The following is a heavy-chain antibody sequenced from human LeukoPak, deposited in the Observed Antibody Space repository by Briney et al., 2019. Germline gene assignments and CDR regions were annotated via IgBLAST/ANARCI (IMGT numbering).Heavy chain of an antibody. J-gene: IGHJ4*02. CDR2: INPNSGGT. CDR3: ARAQYSSGWYPYYFDY. V-gene: IGHV1-2*02. CDR1: GYTFTGYY. D-gene: IGHD6-19*01. Sequence: ASVKVSCKASGYTFTGYYMHWVRQAPGQGLERMGWINPNSGGTNYAQKFQGRVTMTRDTSIHTASMELSRLTSDDTAVYYCARAQYSSGWYPYYFDYWGQGTLVTVSS.